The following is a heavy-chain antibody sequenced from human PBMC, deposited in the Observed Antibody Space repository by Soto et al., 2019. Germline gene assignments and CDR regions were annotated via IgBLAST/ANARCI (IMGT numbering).Heavy chain of an antibody. CDR2: IIPIFGTA. V-gene: IGHV1-69*12. J-gene: IGHJ6*02. D-gene: IGHD3-10*01. Sequence: QVQLVQSGAEVKKPGSSVKVSCKASGGTFSSYAISWVRQAPGQGLEWMGGIIPIFGTANYAQKFQGRVTITADESTSTAYMELSSLRSEDTAVYYCARESTGELAFYYYGMDVWGQGTTVTVSS. CDR1: GGTFSSYA. CDR3: ARESTGELAFYYYGMDV.